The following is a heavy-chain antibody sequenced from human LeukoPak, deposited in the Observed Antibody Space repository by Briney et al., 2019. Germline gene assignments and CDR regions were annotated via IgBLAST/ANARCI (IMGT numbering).Heavy chain of an antibody. CDR3: ARAADGDPFDY. CDR2: INPNSGGT. D-gene: IGHD2-2*01. J-gene: IGHJ4*02. CDR1: GYTFTGYY. V-gene: IGHV1-2*02. Sequence: ASVKVSCKASGYTFTGYYMHWVRQAPGQGLEWMGWINPNSGGTNYAQKVQGRVTMTRDTSISTAYMELSRLRSDDTAVYYCARAADGDPFDYWGQGTLVTVSS.